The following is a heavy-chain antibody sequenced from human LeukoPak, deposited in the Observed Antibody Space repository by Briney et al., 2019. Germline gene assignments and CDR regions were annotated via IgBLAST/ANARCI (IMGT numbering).Heavy chain of an antibody. V-gene: IGHV1-69*13. CDR3: ARERPHCTNGVCVPWYFDY. Sequence: SVKVSCKASGGTFSSYAISWVRQAPGQGLEWMGGIIPIFGTANCAQKFQGRVTITADESTSTAYMELSSLRSEDTAVYYCARERPHCTNGVCVPWYFDYWGQGTLVTVSS. D-gene: IGHD2-8*01. J-gene: IGHJ4*02. CDR2: IIPIFGTA. CDR1: GGTFSSYA.